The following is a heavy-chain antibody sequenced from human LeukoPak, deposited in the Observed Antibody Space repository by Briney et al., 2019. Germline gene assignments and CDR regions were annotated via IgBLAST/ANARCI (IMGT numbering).Heavy chain of an antibody. D-gene: IGHD1-26*01. CDR1: GFTFSSYA. Sequence: GRSLRLSCAASGFTFSSYAMHWVRQAPGKGLEWVAVISYDGSNKYYADSVKGRFTISRDNSKNTLYLQMNSLRAEDTAVYYCARYGLEVGAMDYWGQGTLVTVSS. J-gene: IGHJ4*02. V-gene: IGHV3-30-3*01. CDR2: ISYDGSNK. CDR3: ARYGLEVGAMDY.